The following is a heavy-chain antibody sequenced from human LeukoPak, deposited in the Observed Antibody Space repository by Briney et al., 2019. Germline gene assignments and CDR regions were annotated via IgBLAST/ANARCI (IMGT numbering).Heavy chain of an antibody. Sequence: ASVKVSCKASGYTFTGYYIHWVRQAPGQGLEWMGWIDPNSGGTKYAQKFQGRVTMTRDTSISTANMELSRLRSDDTAVYYCARDEGYCTNDVCLATIGHFDYWGQGTLVTVSS. CDR1: GYTFTGYY. J-gene: IGHJ4*02. V-gene: IGHV1-2*02. D-gene: IGHD2-8*01. CDR3: ARDEGYCTNDVCLATIGHFDY. CDR2: IDPNSGGT.